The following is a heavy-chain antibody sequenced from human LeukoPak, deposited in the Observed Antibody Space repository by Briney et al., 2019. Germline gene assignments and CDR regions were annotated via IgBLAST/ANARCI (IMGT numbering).Heavy chain of an antibody. D-gene: IGHD6-6*01. Sequence: GGSLGLSCAASGFTFSSYAMSWVRQAPGKGLEWVSAISGSGGSTYYADSVKGRFTISRDNSKNTLYLQMNSLRAEDTAVYYCAKVGYSSSSGWFDPWGQGTLVTVSS. CDR1: GFTFSSYA. V-gene: IGHV3-23*01. CDR3: AKVGYSSSSGWFDP. J-gene: IGHJ5*02. CDR2: ISGSGGST.